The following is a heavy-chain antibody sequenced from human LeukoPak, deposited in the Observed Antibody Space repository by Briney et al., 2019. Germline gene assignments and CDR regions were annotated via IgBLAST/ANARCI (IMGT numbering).Heavy chain of an antibody. Sequence: PGGSLRLSCAASGFTFSNYAMSWVRQAPGKGLELVSGISVNGDKIYYADSVKGRCTISRDNTKSTLHLQMNRLRGEDTAVYYCANRDYSDSSGFAPLFDCWGQGTQVTVSS. J-gene: IGHJ4*02. CDR3: ANRDYSDSSGFAPLFDC. D-gene: IGHD3-22*01. V-gene: IGHV3-23*01. CDR1: GFTFSNYA. CDR2: ISVNGDKI.